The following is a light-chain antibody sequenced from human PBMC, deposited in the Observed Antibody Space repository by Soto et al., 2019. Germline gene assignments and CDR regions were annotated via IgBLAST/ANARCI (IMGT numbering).Light chain of an antibody. CDR1: QSVSSY. V-gene: IGKV3-20*01. CDR2: GAS. CDR3: HQYDSWT. J-gene: IGKJ1*01. Sequence: EIVLTPSPATLSLSPVERATLSCRASQSVSSYLAWYQQKPGQAPRLLIYGASSRATGIPDRFSGSGSGTDFTLTISRLEPEDFSVYYCHQYDSWTFGQGTKVDIK.